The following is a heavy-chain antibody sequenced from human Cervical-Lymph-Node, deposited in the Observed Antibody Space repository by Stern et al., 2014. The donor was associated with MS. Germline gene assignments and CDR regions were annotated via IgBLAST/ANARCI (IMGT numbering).Heavy chain of an antibody. Sequence: QVQLQESGPGLVKPSETLSLTCTVSGGSISSSVYYWGWIRQPPGKGLEWIGSIYYSGTTYYNPSLKGRVTLSVDTSKNPFSLDLSSVTAADTAVYYCTKGNPGDYYHSSGYYESIIWYFDLWGRGTLVTASS. J-gene: IGHJ2*01. CDR1: GGSISSSVYY. V-gene: IGHV4-39*01. CDR3: TKGNPGDYYHSSGYYESIIWYFDL. D-gene: IGHD3-22*01. CDR2: IYYSGTT.